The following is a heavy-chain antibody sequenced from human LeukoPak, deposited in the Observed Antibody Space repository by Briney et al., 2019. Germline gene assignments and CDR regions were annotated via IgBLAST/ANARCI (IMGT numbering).Heavy chain of an antibody. CDR2: ISSGSTYI. CDR3: AKDDSSGLITLGTFQH. V-gene: IGHV3-21*01. CDR1: GFTFSTYG. J-gene: IGHJ1*01. Sequence: PGGSLRLSCAASGFTFSTYGISWVRQAPGKGLEWVSSISSGSTYIYYADSVRGRFTTSRDNANNSLYLQMNSLRAEDTAVYFCAKDDSSGLITLGTFQHWGQGTLVTVSS. D-gene: IGHD6-19*01.